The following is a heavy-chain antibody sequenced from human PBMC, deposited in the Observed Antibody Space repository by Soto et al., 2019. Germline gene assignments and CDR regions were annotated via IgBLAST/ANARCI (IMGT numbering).Heavy chain of an antibody. J-gene: IGHJ4*02. CDR2: ISYDGSNK. CDR1: GFTFSSYA. CDR3: ARDHGTIKYYFDY. Sequence: GGSLRLSCAASGFTFSSYAMHWVRQAPGKGLEWVAVISYDGSNKYYADSVKGRSTISRDNSKNTLYLQMNSLRAEDTAVYYCARDHGTIKYYFDYWGQGTLVTVSS. V-gene: IGHV3-30-3*01.